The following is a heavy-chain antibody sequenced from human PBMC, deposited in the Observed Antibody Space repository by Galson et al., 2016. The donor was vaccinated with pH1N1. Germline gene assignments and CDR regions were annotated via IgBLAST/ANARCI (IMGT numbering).Heavy chain of an antibody. CDR3: ARDTAVVATTWFYP. D-gene: IGHD2-21*01. CDR1: GDSMSSGSYY. V-gene: IGHV4-61*02. CDR2: INTSGMT. Sequence: TLSLTCIVSGDSMSSGSYYWSWIRQPAGKGLEWIGRINTSGMTKYNPSLRSRVSISVDTSTNQLSLNLNTVTAGDTGSYYCARDTAVVATTWFYPWGQGALVTVSS. J-gene: IGHJ5*02.